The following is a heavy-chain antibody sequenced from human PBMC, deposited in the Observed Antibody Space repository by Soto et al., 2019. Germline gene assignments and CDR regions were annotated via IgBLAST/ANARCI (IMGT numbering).Heavy chain of an antibody. J-gene: IGHJ4*02. CDR3: AKASYGDYADY. CDR1: GFTFSSYA. D-gene: IGHD4-17*01. CDR2: ISGSGGST. Sequence: EVQLLESGGGLVQPGGSLRLSCAASGFTFSSYAMSWVRQAPGKGLEWVSAISGSGGSTYYAHSVKGRFTIARDNSKNTMYLQRNSLRAEDTAGYYCAKASYGDYADYWGQGTLVTVSS. V-gene: IGHV3-23*01.